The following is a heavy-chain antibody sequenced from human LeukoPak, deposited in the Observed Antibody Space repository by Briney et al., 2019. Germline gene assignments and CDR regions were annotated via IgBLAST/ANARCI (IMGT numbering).Heavy chain of an antibody. CDR1: GGSISSYY. CDR3: ARGLTTTTPGNFDL. V-gene: IGHV4-4*07. D-gene: IGHD4-11*01. CDR2: IYTSGST. Sequence: PSETLSLTCTVSGGSISSYYWSWIRQPAGKGLEWIGRIYTSGSTNYNPSLKSRVTMSVDTSKNQFSLKLSSVTAADTAVYYCARGLTTTTPGNFDLWGRGTLVTVSS. J-gene: IGHJ2*01.